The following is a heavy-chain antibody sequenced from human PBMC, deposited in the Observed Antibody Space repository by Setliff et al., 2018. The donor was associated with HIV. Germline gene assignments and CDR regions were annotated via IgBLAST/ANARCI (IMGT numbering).Heavy chain of an antibody. D-gene: IGHD5-12*01. CDR3: ARQMPIPGIAITPVDY. J-gene: IGHJ4*02. V-gene: IGHV4-59*08. Sequence: LSLTCAVAGVSLRGYYWSWIRQPPGKGLEWMGYVFYTGFAAYNPSLKSRLTISVDTSKSQFSLTLTSVTAADTAVYYCARQMPIPGIAITPVDYWGQGALVTVSS. CDR1: GVSLRGYY. CDR2: VFYTGFA.